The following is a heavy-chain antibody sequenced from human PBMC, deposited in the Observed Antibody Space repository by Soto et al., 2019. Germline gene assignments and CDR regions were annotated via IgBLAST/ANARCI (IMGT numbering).Heavy chain of an antibody. Sequence: QVQLVESGGGVVQPGRSLRLSCAASGFTFSNYGMHWVRQAPGKGLEWVAVIWYDGSYKYYADSVKGRFTISRDNSRTTLHLQMNSLRAEDTAVYYCAKDEGRYTYGLRDCWGQGTLVNVSS. CDR2: IWYDGSYK. CDR1: GFTFSNYG. V-gene: IGHV3-33*06. D-gene: IGHD5-18*01. J-gene: IGHJ4*02. CDR3: AKDEGRYTYGLRDC.